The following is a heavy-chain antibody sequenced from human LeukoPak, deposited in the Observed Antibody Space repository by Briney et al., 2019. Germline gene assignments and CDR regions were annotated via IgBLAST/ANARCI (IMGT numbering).Heavy chain of an antibody. CDR2: VYHSGST. V-gene: IGHV4-38-2*02. Sequence: SETLSLTRTVSNYSISSGYYWGWIRQPPGKGLEWIASVYHSGSTSYNPSLKSRLTISVHKSKNQFSLKLSSVTAADTAVYYCARDTALFRAYDIWGQGTLVTVSS. J-gene: IGHJ3*02. CDR3: ARDTALFRAYDI. CDR1: NYSISSGYY.